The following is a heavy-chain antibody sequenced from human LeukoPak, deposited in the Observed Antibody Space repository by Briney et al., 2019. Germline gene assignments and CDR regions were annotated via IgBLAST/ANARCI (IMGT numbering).Heavy chain of an antibody. Sequence: SETLFLTCTVSGGSISSSSYYWGWIRQPPGKGLEWIGSIYYSGSTYYNPSLKSRVTISVDTSKNQFSLKLSSVTAADTAVYYCARGSITIFGVALMPGGPDYWGQGTLVTVSS. CDR3: ARGSITIFGVALMPGGPDY. CDR1: GGSISSSSYY. D-gene: IGHD3-3*01. CDR2: IYYSGST. V-gene: IGHV4-39*07. J-gene: IGHJ4*02.